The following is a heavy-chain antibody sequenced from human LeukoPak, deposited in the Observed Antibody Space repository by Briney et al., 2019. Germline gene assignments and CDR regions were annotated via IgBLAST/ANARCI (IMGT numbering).Heavy chain of an antibody. D-gene: IGHD3-16*02. V-gene: IGHV3-30*02. CDR2: IRHDETRI. CDR1: GFTFSSYG. Sequence: GGSLRPSCAASGFTFSSYGMHWVRQAPGEGLEWVAFIRHDETRIFYGDSVKGRFTISRDNSKNMVYLQLNSLSAEDTALYYCAKSVIPNSYQGTYYMDVWGKGTTVTVFS. J-gene: IGHJ6*03. CDR3: AKSVIPNSYQGTYYMDV.